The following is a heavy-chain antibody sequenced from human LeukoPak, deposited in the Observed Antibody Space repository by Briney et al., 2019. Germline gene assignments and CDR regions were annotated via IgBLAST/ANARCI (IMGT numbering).Heavy chain of an antibody. J-gene: IGHJ4*02. D-gene: IGHD5-18*01. CDR1: GFTFSNFA. CDR3: AKAGPGEGYSYGYSPLDY. V-gene: IGHV3-23*01. Sequence: GGSLRLSCAASGFTFSNFAMSWVRQAPGKGLEWVSGISGSGGGTDYADSVKGRFTISRDNSKNTLYLQMNSLRAADTAVYYSAKAGPGEGYSYGYSPLDYWGQGTLVTVSS. CDR2: ISGSGGGT.